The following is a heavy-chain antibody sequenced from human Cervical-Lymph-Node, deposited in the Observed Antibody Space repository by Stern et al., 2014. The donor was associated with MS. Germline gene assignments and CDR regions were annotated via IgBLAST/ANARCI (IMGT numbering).Heavy chain of an antibody. Sequence: VHLVESGAEVKKPGSSVKVSCKASGRTFSSYAINWVRQAPGQGLEWMGGIIPLFGTANYAQKFQGRVTIPADESTSTAYMELSSLRSEDTAVYYCARGSTVVTDYFDYGGQGTLVTASS. CDR1: GRTFSSYA. V-gene: IGHV1-69*01. CDR2: IIPLFGTA. J-gene: IGHJ4*02. CDR3: ARGSTVVTDYFDY. D-gene: IGHD4-23*01.